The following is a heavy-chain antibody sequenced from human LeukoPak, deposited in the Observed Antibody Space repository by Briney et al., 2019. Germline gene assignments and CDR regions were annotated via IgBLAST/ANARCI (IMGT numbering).Heavy chain of an antibody. CDR2: IFYTGSP. Sequence: KASETLSLTCAVSGGSINNHKWWSWIRQSPGKGLEWLGEIFYTGSPNYNPSFKSRVTMSVDKSNNQFSLILTSVTVADTAVYYCARDGNSYYDYWDQGIMVTVTS. CDR1: GGSINNHKW. V-gene: IGHV4-4*02. J-gene: IGHJ4*02. CDR3: ARDGNSYYDY. D-gene: IGHD4-11*01.